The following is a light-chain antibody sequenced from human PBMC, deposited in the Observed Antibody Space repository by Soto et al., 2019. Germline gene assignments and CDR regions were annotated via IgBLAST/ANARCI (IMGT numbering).Light chain of an antibody. J-gene: IGKJ2*01. CDR3: QQYYDWPYT. Sequence: EIVMTQSPATLSLSPGERATLSCRASQSVSSNLAWYQQKPGQAPRLLIFGVSTRATGIPASFSGSGSGTEFTLTISSLQSEDFAVYYCQQYYDWPYTFGQGTKVDIK. CDR1: QSVSSN. V-gene: IGKV3-15*01. CDR2: GVS.